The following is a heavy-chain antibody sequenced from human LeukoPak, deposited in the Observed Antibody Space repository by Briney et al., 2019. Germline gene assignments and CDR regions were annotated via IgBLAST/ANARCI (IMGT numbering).Heavy chain of an antibody. CDR2: IYSGGST. CDR1: GFPFSDFY. Sequence: GGSLRLSCAASGFPFSDFYMTWLRQAPGKGLEWVSFIYSGGSTYYADSVKGRFTISRDNSKNTLYLQMNSLRAEDTAVYYCARDSNYYDSSAYEYWGQGTLVTVSS. CDR3: ARDSNYYDSSAYEY. J-gene: IGHJ4*02. V-gene: IGHV3-53*01. D-gene: IGHD3-22*01.